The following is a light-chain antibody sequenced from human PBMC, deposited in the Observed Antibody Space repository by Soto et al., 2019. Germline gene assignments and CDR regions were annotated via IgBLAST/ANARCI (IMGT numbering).Light chain of an antibody. V-gene: IGLV2-14*01. Sequence: QSALTQPASVSGSPGQSITISCTGTGSDIGGYNYVSWYQQHPGKAPKLMIYDVSNRPLGVSDRFSGSKSGITASLTISGLQAEDEDDYYCRSYTGSSTSVIFGGGTKLPVL. CDR3: RSYTGSSTSVI. J-gene: IGLJ2*01. CDR2: DVS. CDR1: GSDIGGYNY.